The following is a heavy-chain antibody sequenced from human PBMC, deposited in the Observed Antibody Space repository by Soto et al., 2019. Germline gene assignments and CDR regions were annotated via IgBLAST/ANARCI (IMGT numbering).Heavy chain of an antibody. Sequence: QVQLQESGPGLVKPSETLSLTCSVSGGSMRSYHWSWIRQPPGKGLEWIGNIYYSGGTSHNPSLKSRVTMAVDTSNNHFSLKLNSVTAADTAVYYCAREGSSSWSGDYGMDVWGQGTTVTVSS. CDR2: IYYSGGT. CDR3: AREGSSSWSGDYGMDV. J-gene: IGHJ6*02. CDR1: GGSMRSYH. V-gene: IGHV4-59*01. D-gene: IGHD6-13*01.